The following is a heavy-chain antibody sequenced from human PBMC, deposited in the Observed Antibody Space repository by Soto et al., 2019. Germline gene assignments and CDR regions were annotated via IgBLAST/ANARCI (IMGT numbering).Heavy chain of an antibody. CDR2: ISYDGSNK. CDR1: GFTFSSYA. CDR3: ASDLRRYYYRMGV. Sequence: QVQLVESGGGVVQPGRSLRLSCAASGFTFSSYAMHWVRQAPGKGLEWVAVISYDGSNKYYADSVKGRFTISRDNSKNTLYLQMNSLKAEDTAVYYCASDLRRYYYRMGVWGQGTTVTDSS. J-gene: IGHJ6*02. V-gene: IGHV3-30-3*01.